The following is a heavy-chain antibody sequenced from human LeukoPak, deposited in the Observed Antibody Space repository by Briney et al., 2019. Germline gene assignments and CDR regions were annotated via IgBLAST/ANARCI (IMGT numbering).Heavy chain of an antibody. Sequence: GGSLRLSCETSGFIFSSYEMNWVRQAPGKGLEWVSYTSSSSSSVYYADSVKGRFTIAKDNAKISLYLQMNSLRAEDTAVYYYARGGGGYYYDSSGYSAFWGQGTLVTVSS. CDR2: TSSSSSSV. J-gene: IGHJ4*02. V-gene: IGHV3-48*03. CDR1: GFIFSSYE. CDR3: ARGGGGYYYDSSGYSAF. D-gene: IGHD3-22*01.